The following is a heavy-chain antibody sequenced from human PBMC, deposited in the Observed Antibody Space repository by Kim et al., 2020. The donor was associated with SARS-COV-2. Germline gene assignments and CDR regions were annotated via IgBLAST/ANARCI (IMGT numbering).Heavy chain of an antibody. D-gene: IGHD2-21*02. CDR1: GYTFTGYY. CDR2: INPNSGGT. V-gene: IGHV1-2*06. CDR3: ASSRSGLAYCGGDCSSNALDY. Sequence: ASVKVSCKASGYTFTGYYMHWVRQAPGQGLEWMGRINPNSGGTNYAQKFQGRVTMTRDTSISTAYMELSRLRSDDTAVYYCASSRSGLAYCGGDCSSNALDYWGQGTLVTVSS. J-gene: IGHJ4*02.